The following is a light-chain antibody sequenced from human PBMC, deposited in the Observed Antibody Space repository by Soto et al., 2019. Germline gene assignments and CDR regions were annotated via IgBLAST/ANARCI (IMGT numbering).Light chain of an antibody. CDR3: SSYACIDNLA. J-gene: IGLJ1*01. CDR2: EVS. CDR1: SSDVGGYNY. Sequence: QSALTQPPSASGSPGQSVTISCTGTSSDVGGYNYVSWYQQHPGKAPRLMIYEVSKRPSGVPDRFSGSKSGNTASLTVSGLQAEDEADYYCSSYACIDNLAFGTGTKDTV. V-gene: IGLV2-8*01.